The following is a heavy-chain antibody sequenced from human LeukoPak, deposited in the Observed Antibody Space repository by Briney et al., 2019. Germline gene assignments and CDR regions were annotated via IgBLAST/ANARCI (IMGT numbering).Heavy chain of an antibody. V-gene: IGHV3-21*01. D-gene: IGHD3-10*01. CDR2: ISSSGTSI. Sequence: GGSLRLSCAASGVTFSAYNMNWVRQAPGKGLEWGSSISSSGTSIYYAESSKGRFTISRDNAKNSLYLQMNSLRAEDTAVYYCARHTGPYYSSGSYGLDVWGQGTTVIVSS. CDR3: ARHTGPYYSSGSYGLDV. CDR1: GVTFSAYN. J-gene: IGHJ6*02.